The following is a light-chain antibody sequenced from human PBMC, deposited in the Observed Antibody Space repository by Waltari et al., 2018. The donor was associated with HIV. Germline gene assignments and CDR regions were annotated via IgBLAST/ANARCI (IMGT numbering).Light chain of an antibody. J-gene: IGKJ1*01. CDR2: WAS. CDR1: QSVLYSSSNKNY. Sequence: DIVMTQSPDSLAVSLGERATINCKSSQSVLYSSSNKNYLAWYQQKPGQPPKLLIYWASTRESGVPDRFSGSGSGTDFTLTISSLQAEDVAVYYCQQYYSSPPTFGQGTKAEIK. V-gene: IGKV4-1*01. CDR3: QQYYSSPPT.